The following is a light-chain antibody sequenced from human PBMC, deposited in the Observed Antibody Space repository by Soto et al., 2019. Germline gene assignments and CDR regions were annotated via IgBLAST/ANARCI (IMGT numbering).Light chain of an antibody. CDR2: SNN. Sequence: QSVLTQPPSASGTPGQRVTISCSGSSYNIGSNTVNWYQQLPGTAPKLLIYSNNQRPSGVPDRFSGSKSGTSAFLAISGLQSEDEADYYCAAWDDSLNGVVFGGGTKLTVL. V-gene: IGLV1-44*01. J-gene: IGLJ2*01. CDR1: SYNIGSNT. CDR3: AAWDDSLNGVV.